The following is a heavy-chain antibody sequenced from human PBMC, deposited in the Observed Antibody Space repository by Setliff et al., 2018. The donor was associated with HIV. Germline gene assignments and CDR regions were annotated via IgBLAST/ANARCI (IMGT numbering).Heavy chain of an antibody. Sequence: ASVKVSCKVSGYTLTELSIHWVRQAPGKGLEWMGGFDPEDGETIYAQKFQGRVTMTEDTSTDTAFMELSSLRSEDTAVYYCARGGITVGGYTLVGDRLWDHWGQGTPVTVSS. J-gene: IGHJ4*02. D-gene: IGHD3-16*01. CDR1: GYTLTELS. CDR3: ARGGITVGGYTLVGDRLWDH. V-gene: IGHV1-24*01. CDR2: FDPEDGET.